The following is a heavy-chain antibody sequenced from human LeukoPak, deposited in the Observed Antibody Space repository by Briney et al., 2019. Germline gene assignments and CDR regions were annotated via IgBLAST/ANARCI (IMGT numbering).Heavy chain of an antibody. CDR2: IHTSGDT. CDR3: ARHAADYYYMDV. CDR1: GDSIRNYY. Sequence: SETLSLTCTVSGDSIRNYYWSWIRQPPGKGLEWSAFIHTSGDTNYNPSLKTRATISVDMSKNQFSLRLGSVTAADTAVYYCARHAADYYYMDVWGQGTTVTVSS. J-gene: IGHJ6*03. V-gene: IGHV4-4*09. D-gene: IGHD6-25*01.